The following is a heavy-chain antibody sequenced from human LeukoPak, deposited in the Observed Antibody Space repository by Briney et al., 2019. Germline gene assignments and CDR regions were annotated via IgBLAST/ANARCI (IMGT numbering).Heavy chain of an antibody. J-gene: IGHJ4*02. Sequence: PGGSLRLSCAASGFTFSSYAMSWVRQAPGKGLEWVSAISGSGGSTYYAESVKGRFTISRDNSKNTLYLQMNSLRAEDTAVYYCAKAGDGTYYDILTGSPKFDPVDYWGQGTLVTVSS. V-gene: IGHV3-23*01. CDR1: GFTFSSYA. D-gene: IGHD3-9*01. CDR3: AKAGDGTYYDILTGSPKFDPVDY. CDR2: ISGSGGST.